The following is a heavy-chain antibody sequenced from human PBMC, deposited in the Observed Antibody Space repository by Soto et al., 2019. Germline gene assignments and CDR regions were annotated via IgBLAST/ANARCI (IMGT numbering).Heavy chain of an antibody. CDR1: GGTFSSYA. J-gene: IGHJ6*02. D-gene: IGHD2-15*01. Sequence: QVQLVQSGAEVKKPGSSVKVSCKASGGTFSSYAISWVRQAPGQGLEWMGGLIPIFGTANYAQKFQGRVTITADESTSTANMELNSLRSEDTAVYSCARAVVTLGYYYGMDVWGQGTTVTVSS. V-gene: IGHV1-69*12. CDR3: ARAVVTLGYYYGMDV. CDR2: LIPIFGTA.